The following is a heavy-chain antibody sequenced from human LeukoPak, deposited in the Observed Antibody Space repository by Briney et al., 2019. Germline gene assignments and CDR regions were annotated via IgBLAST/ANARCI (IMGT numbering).Heavy chain of an antibody. J-gene: IGHJ4*02. CDR2: IWYDGSNK. Sequence: PGGSLRLSCAASGFTFSSYGMHWVRQAPGKGLEWVAVIWYDGSNKYYADSVKGRFTISRDNSKNTLYLQMNSLRAEDTAVYYCASDGDTAMSFDYWGQGTLVTVSS. CDR1: GFTFSSYG. D-gene: IGHD5-18*01. V-gene: IGHV3-33*01. CDR3: ASDGDTAMSFDY.